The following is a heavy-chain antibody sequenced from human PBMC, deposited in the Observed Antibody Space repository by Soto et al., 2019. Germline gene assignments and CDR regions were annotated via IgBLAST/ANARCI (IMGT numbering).Heavy chain of an antibody. D-gene: IGHD2-15*01. J-gene: IGHJ3*02. Sequence: EVQLVESGGGLVQPGGSLRLSCTASGFIVSDSYVNWVRQAPGKGLEWVSVISNRGDTHYADSVRGRFSLSRDISDNTLHLQMNKLRVEDTAVYYCAIEPRYCRGGSCSITGDAYDIWGQGTMVTVSS. CDR3: AIEPRYCRGGSCSITGDAYDI. V-gene: IGHV3-66*01. CDR1: GFIVSDSY. CDR2: ISNRGDT.